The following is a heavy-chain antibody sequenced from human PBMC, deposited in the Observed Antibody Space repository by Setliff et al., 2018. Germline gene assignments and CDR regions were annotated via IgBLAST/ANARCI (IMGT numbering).Heavy chain of an antibody. V-gene: IGHV1-69*13. CDR3: ARVPQEALYYYDRGNHFDS. Sequence: ASVKVSCKASGGTFSTYGITWVRQAPGQGLEWVGGIMPIFGTINYAQKFQGRVTITADESTSTVYMELSSLRSDDTALYYCARVPQEALYYYDRGNHFDSWGQGTLVTVSS. D-gene: IGHD3-22*01. CDR1: GGTFSTYG. CDR2: IMPIFGTI. J-gene: IGHJ4*02.